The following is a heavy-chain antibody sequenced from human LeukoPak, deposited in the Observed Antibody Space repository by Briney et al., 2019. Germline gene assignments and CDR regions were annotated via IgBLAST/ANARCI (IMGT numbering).Heavy chain of an antibody. D-gene: IGHD6-19*01. J-gene: IGHJ6*02. V-gene: IGHV3-21*01. Sequence: PGGSLRLSCAASGFTFSSYSMNWVRQAPGKGLEWVSSISSSSSYIYYADSVKGRFTISRDNAKNSLYLQMNSLRAEDTAAYYCASGLTKYSSGWYYYYGMDVWGQGTTVTVSS. CDR1: GFTFSSYS. CDR2: ISSSSSYI. CDR3: ASGLTKYSSGWYYYYGMDV.